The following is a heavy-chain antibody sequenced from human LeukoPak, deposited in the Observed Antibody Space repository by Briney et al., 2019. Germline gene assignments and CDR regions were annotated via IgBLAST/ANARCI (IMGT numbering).Heavy chain of an antibody. CDR3: ARGLYCSSTSCYSWFDP. Sequence: ASVKVSCKASGYSFTSYYIHWVRQVPGQGLEWVGWINPNGGGTKYAQEFQGRVTMTSDTSISTAYMEMRSLRSDDTAVYYCARGLYCSSTSCYSWFDPWGQGTLVTVSS. J-gene: IGHJ5*02. V-gene: IGHV1-2*02. D-gene: IGHD2-2*01. CDR2: INPNGGGT. CDR1: GYSFTSYY.